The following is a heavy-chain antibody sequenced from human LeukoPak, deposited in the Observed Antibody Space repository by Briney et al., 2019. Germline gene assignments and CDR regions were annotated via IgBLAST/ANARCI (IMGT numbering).Heavy chain of an antibody. CDR1: GFTFSSYA. CDR2: ISGSGGST. V-gene: IGHV3-23*01. J-gene: IGHJ4*02. CDR3: AKTGQFDY. Sequence: GGSLRLSCAASGFTFSSYAMSWVRQAPGKGLEWVTTISGSGGSTYYVDSVKGRFTISRDNSRNTLYLQMNSLRAEDTAIYYCAKTGQFDYWGQGTLVTVSS. D-gene: IGHD3-10*01.